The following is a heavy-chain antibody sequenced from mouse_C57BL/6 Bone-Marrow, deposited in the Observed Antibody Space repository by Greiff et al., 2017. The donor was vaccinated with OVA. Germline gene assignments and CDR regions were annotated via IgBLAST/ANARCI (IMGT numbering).Heavy chain of an antibody. Sequence: EVQLMESGGGLVKPGGSLKLSCAASGFTFSSYAMSWVRQTPEKRLEWVATISDGGSYTYYPDNVKGRFTISRDNAKNNLYLQMSHLKSEDTAMYYCARDEGSYYYGSSYGFFAYWGQGTLVTVSA. CDR3: ARDEGSYYYGSSYGFFAY. CDR2: ISDGGSYT. CDR1: GFTFSSYA. J-gene: IGHJ3*01. D-gene: IGHD1-1*01. V-gene: IGHV5-4*01.